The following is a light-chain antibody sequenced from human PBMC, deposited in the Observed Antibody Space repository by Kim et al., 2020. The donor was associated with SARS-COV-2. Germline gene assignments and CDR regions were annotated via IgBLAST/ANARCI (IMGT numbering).Light chain of an antibody. V-gene: IGKV1-33*01. CDR2: DAS. CDR3: QQRDNLPCT. Sequence: DIQMTQSPSSLSASVGDRVTITCQASQDITKYLNWYQHKPGQAPTLLIYDASNLETGVPSRFSGGGFGTHFIFSISSLQPEDVATYYCQQRDNLPCTFGQGTKLEIK. CDR1: QDITKY. J-gene: IGKJ2*02.